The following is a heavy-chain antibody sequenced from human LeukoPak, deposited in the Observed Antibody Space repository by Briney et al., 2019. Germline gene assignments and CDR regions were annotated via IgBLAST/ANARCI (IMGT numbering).Heavy chain of an antibody. Sequence: PGGSLRLSCAASGFTVSSNYMSWVRQAPGKGLEWVSVIYSGGSTYYADSVKGRFIISRDNSKNTLYLQMNSLRAEDTAVYYCATSTLILRLIFDYWGQGTLVTVSS. V-gene: IGHV3-53*01. CDR2: IYSGGST. CDR1: GFTVSSNY. J-gene: IGHJ4*02. D-gene: IGHD4-17*01. CDR3: ATSTLILRLIFDY.